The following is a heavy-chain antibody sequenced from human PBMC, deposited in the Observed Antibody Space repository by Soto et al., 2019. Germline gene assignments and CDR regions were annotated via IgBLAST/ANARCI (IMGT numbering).Heavy chain of an antibody. CDR2: IKQDGSEK. CDR3: ARDRYQPDPYYGMDV. CDR1: GFTFSIYS. Sequence: PRGSLRLSCASSGFTFSIYSMNWVRQAPGKGLEWVANIKQDGSEKYYVDSVKGRFTISRDNAKNSLYLQMNSLRAEDTAVYYCARDRYQPDPYYGMDVWGQGTTVTVSS. V-gene: IGHV3-7*03. J-gene: IGHJ6*01. D-gene: IGHD2-2*01.